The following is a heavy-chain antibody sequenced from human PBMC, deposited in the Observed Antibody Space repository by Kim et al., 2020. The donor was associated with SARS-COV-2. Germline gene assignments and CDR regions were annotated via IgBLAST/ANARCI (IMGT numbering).Heavy chain of an antibody. CDR2: ISSGISTK. Sequence: GGSLRLSCVASGFAFNTYDMNWVRQAPGRGPEWVSYISSGISTKYYLDSVEGRFTISRDNARNSLFLQMTGLAVEDTAIYFCVRGRMDGNSAFDLWGQGATVT. J-gene: IGHJ3*01. CDR3: VRGRMDGNSAFDL. V-gene: IGHV3-48*03. CDR1: GFAFNTYD.